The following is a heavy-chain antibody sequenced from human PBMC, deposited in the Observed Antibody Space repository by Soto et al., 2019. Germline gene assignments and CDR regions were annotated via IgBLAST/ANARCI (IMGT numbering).Heavy chain of an antibody. V-gene: IGHV3-23*01. Sequence: GGSLRLSCAASGFTFSSYAMSWVRQAPGKGLEWVSAISGSGGSTYYADSVKGRFTISRDNSKNTLYLQMNSLRAEDTAVYYCAKDSTYIWGSYRQDYYFDYWGQGNLVTVSS. CDR2: ISGSGGST. CDR1: GFTFSSYA. CDR3: AKDSTYIWGSYRQDYYFDY. J-gene: IGHJ4*02. D-gene: IGHD3-16*02.